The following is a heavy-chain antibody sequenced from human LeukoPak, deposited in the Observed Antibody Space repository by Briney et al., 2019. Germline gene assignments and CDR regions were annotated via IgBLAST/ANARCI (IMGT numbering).Heavy chain of an antibody. V-gene: IGHV3-9*01. J-gene: IGHJ4*02. Sequence: GRSLRLSCAASGFTFDDYAMHWVRQAPGKGLEWVSGISWNSGSIGYADSVKGRFTMSRDNAKNSLYLQMNSLRAEDTALYYCAKVSDDILTGYYTSWGQGTLVTVSS. CDR1: GFTFDDYA. CDR3: AKVSDDILTGYYTS. D-gene: IGHD3-9*01. CDR2: ISWNSGSI.